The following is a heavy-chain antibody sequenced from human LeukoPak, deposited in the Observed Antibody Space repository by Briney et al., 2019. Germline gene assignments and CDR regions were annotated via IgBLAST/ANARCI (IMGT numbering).Heavy chain of an antibody. CDR2: IYYSGST. D-gene: IGHD6-13*01. CDR3: ARGSSSWAMDMLYYYYYMDV. V-gene: IGHV4-59*01. CDR1: GGSISSYY. Sequence: PSETLSLTCTVSGGSISSYYWSWIRQPPGKGLEWIGYIYYSGSTNYNPSLKSRVTISVDTSKNQFSLKLSSVTAADTAVYYCARGSSSWAMDMLYYYYYMDVWGKGTTVTVSS. J-gene: IGHJ6*03.